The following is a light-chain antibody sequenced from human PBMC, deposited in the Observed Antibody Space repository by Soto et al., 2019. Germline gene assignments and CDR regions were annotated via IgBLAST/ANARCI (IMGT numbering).Light chain of an antibody. CDR2: EVT. J-gene: IGLJ1*01. Sequence: QSVLTQPASVSGSPGQSITISCTGTSSDVGRYNYVSWYQQHPGKAPKLIIYEVTNRPSGVSNRFSGSKSGNTASLTISGLQAEDEADYYCSSYTITNPYVFGTGTQLTVL. V-gene: IGLV2-14*01. CDR1: SSDVGRYNY. CDR3: SSYTITNPYV.